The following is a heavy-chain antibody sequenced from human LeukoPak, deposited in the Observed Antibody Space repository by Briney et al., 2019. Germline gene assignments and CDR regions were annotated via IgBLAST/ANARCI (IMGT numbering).Heavy chain of an antibody. J-gene: IGHJ4*02. CDR3: ARVLSAYYFDY. Sequence: KPGESLKISCKGSGYSFTSYWIGWVRQMPGKGLEWMGIIYPGDSETRHSPSFQGQVTISADKSISTAYLQWSSLKASDTAMYYRARVLSAYYFDYWGQGTLVTVSS. D-gene: IGHD2-15*01. CDR1: GYSFTSYW. CDR2: IYPGDSET. V-gene: IGHV5-51*03.